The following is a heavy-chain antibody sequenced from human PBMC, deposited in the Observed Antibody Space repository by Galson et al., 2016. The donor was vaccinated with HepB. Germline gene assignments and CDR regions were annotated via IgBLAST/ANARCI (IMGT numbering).Heavy chain of an antibody. CDR1: GGSISSSVYY. D-gene: IGHD4-23*01. CDR2: SYHSGST. Sequence: SETLSLTCTVSGGSISSSVYYWGWIRQPPGKGLEWIGESYHSGSTNYNPSLKSRATISVDQSKNQCSLKLSSVTAADTAVYYCARDADYDGHSKPLGYWGQGTLVTVSS. CDR3: ARDADYDGHSKPLGY. V-gene: IGHV4-39*07. J-gene: IGHJ4*02.